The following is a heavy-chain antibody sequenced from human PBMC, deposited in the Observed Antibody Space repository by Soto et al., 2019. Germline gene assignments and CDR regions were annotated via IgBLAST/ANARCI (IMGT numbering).Heavy chain of an antibody. V-gene: IGHV1-2*04. CDR2: INPNSGGT. J-gene: IGHJ6*02. CDR3: ARGPELRYFDWSVSYYDMDV. D-gene: IGHD3-9*01. Sequence: DASVKVSCKASGYTFTGYYMHWVRQAPGQGLEWMGWINPNSGGTNYAQKFQGWVTMTRDTSISTAYMELSRLRSDDTAVYYCARGPELRYFDWSVSYYDMDVRRQGTPVTVS. CDR1: GYTFTGYY.